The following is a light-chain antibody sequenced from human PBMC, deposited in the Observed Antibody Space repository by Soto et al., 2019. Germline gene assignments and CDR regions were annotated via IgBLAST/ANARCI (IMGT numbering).Light chain of an antibody. CDR3: GSCTTSSILI. CDR1: SADVGGCNY. CDR2: EVS. Sequence: QAALTQPASVSGSPGQSITISCTGTSADVGGCNYVSWYQQHPDKAPKVVIYEVSNRPSGVSNRFSGSKSGNTASLTISGLQAEDEADYYCGSCTTSSILIFGTGTKLTDL. J-gene: IGLJ1*01. V-gene: IGLV2-14*01.